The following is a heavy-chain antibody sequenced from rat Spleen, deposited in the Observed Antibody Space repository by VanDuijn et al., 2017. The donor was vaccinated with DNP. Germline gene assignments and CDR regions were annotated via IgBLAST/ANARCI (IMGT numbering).Heavy chain of an antibody. CDR2: INTEAST. Sequence: EVQLQESGPGLVKPSQSLSLTCSVTGYSITSAFRWTWIRKFPGNKLEWMGYINTEASTDHNPPLKSRVSITRETSKIQFFLQIDSVTTEDTATYYCAIQLGVFDYWGQGVMVTVSS. D-gene: IGHD5-1*01. J-gene: IGHJ2*01. CDR3: AIQLGVFDY. V-gene: IGHV3-3*01. CDR1: GYSITSAFR.